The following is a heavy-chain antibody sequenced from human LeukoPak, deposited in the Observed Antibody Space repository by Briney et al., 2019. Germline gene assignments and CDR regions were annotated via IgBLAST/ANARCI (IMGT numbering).Heavy chain of an antibody. CDR2: ISSSGSTI. CDR1: GFTFSSYE. J-gene: IGHJ4*02. Sequence: GGSLRLSCAASGFTFSSYEMNWVRQAPGKRLEWVSYISSSGSTIYYADSVKGRFTISRDNAKNSLYLQMNSLRAEDTAVYYCASPRYYDSSGYFDYWGQGTLVTVSS. CDR3: ASPRYYDSSGYFDY. D-gene: IGHD3-22*01. V-gene: IGHV3-48*03.